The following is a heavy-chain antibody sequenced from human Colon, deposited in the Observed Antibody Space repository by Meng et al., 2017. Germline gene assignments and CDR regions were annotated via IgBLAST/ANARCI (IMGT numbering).Heavy chain of an antibody. D-gene: IGHD6-19*01. CDR2: LDLSGKT. V-gene: IGHV4-4*02. CDR1: GVSITSSNW. J-gene: IGHJ4*02. CDR3: ARHLGWEFDY. Sequence: QVHLTGAGPGLGMPSRSLSITFAVSGVSITSSNWWSWVRQAPGKGMEWIGQLDLSGKTDYNPSLKSRVTISLDKSMNQLFLEVYFVTAADTAIYYCARHLGWEFDYWGPGNLVTASS.